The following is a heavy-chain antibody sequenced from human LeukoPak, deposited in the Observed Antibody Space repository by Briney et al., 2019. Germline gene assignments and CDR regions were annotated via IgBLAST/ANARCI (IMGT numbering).Heavy chain of an antibody. J-gene: IGHJ4*02. CDR2: IYTSGST. D-gene: IGHD3-9*01. V-gene: IGHV4-4*07. CDR3: ARGGKYYDILTEDY. CDR1: GGSISSYY. Sequence: SETLSLTCTVSGGSISSYYWSWIRQPAGKGLEWLGRIYTSGSTNYNPSLKSRVTMSVDTSKNQFSLKLSSVTAADTAVYYCARGGKYYDILTEDYWGQRTLVTVSS.